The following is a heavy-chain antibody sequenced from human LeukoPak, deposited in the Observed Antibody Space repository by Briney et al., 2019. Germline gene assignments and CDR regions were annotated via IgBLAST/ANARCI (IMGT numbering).Heavy chain of an antibody. D-gene: IGHD2-21*02. V-gene: IGHV3-23*01. J-gene: IGHJ4*02. CDR3: AGEGSAYCGGDCSIDY. Sequence: GGSLRLSCAASGFTISSYAMTWVRQAPGKGLEWVSVISSSGGSTYYADSVKGRFTISRDNSKNTLYLQMNSLRAEDTAVYYCAGEGSAYCGGDCSIDYWGQGTLVIVSS. CDR1: GFTISSYA. CDR2: ISSSGGST.